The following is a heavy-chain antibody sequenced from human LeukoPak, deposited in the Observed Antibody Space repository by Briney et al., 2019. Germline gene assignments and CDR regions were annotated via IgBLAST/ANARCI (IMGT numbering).Heavy chain of an antibody. V-gene: IGHV4-34*01. CDR1: GGSLSGYY. CDR3: ARGRDIVVVVAATGPYDY. CDR2: INHSGST. J-gene: IGHJ4*02. Sequence: SETLSLTCAVYGGSLSGYYWSWIRQPPGKGLEWIGDINHSGSTNYNPSLKSRVTISVDTSKNQFSLKLSSVTAADTAVYYCARGRDIVVVVAATGPYDYWGQGTLVAVSS. D-gene: IGHD2-15*01.